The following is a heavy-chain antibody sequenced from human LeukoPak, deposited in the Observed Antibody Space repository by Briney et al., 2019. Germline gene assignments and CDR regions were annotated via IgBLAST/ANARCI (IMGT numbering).Heavy chain of an antibody. CDR2: IYYSGST. Sequence: SETLSLTCTVSGGSISSSSYYWGWIRQPPGKGLEWIGSIYYSGSTYYNPSLKSRVTISVDKSKNQFSLKLSSVTAADTAVYYCARDKGYYDSSGYYLDYWGQGTLVTVSS. J-gene: IGHJ4*02. CDR1: GGSISSSSYY. D-gene: IGHD3-22*01. V-gene: IGHV4-39*07. CDR3: ARDKGYYDSSGYYLDY.